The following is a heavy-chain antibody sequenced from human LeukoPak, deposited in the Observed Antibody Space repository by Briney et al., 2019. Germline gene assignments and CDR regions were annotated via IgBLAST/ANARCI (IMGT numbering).Heavy chain of an antibody. J-gene: IGHJ4*02. CDR2: IQYSRSS. CDR1: GGSISSYY. Sequence: SETLSLTCTVSGGSISSYYWSCIRQPPGKGLEWIGSIQYSRSSNYNSSLKSRVTVSVDTSKNQFSLNLSSVTAADTAVYYCARGVSGYDWFLDYWGQGTLVTVSS. D-gene: IGHD5-12*01. CDR3: ARGVSGYDWFLDY. V-gene: IGHV4-59*01.